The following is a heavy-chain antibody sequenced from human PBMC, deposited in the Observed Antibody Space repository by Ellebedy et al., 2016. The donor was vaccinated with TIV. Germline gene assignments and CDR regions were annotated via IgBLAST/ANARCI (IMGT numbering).Heavy chain of an antibody. V-gene: IGHV3-21*01. J-gene: IGHJ4*02. CDR1: GFTFSSYA. CDR2: ISDSSSYI. Sequence: GGSLRLXXAASGFTFSSYAMNWVRQAPGKGLEWVSSISDSSSYIYYTDSIKGRFTISRDNTKYSLYLQMNSLRAEDTAVYYCARADTGYCSSASCYLDLDYWGQGTLVTVSS. D-gene: IGHD2-2*01. CDR3: ARADTGYCSSASCYLDLDY.